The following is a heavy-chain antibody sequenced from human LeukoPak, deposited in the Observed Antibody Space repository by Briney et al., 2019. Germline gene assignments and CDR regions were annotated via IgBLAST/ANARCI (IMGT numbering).Heavy chain of an antibody. V-gene: IGHV4-59*08. CDR2: IYYREST. J-gene: IGHJ2*01. CDR3: ARPVAVAGTTSKYFDL. D-gene: IGHD6-19*01. Sequence: IYYRESTNYNPSLKSRATISADTSKKQFSLKLSSVTAADTAVYYCARPVAVAGTTSKYFDLWGRGTLVTVSS.